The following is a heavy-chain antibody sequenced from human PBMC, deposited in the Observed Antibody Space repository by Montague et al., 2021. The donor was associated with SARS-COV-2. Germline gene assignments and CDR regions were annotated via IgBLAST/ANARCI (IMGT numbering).Heavy chain of an antibody. Sequence: VKPTQTLTLTCTFSGFSLSTSGMCVSWIRQPPGKALEWLARIDWDDDKYYSTSLKTRLTTSKDTSKNQVVLTMTNTDPVDTATYYCARTYGSGRGFDLWGRGTLVTVSS. J-gene: IGHJ2*01. D-gene: IGHD3-10*01. CDR3: ARTYGSGRGFDL. CDR1: GFSLSTSGMC. V-gene: IGHV2-70*11. CDR2: IDWDDDK.